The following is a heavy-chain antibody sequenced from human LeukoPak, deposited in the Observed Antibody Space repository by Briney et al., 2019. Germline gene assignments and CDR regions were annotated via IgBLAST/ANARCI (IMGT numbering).Heavy chain of an antibody. CDR2: IIPIFGTA. Sequence: PVKVSCKASGGTFSSYAISWVRQAPGQGLEWMGRIIPIFGTANYAQKFQGRVTITTDESTSTAYMELSSLRSEDTAVYYCARVRHYDFWSGYYFDYWGQGTLVTVSS. D-gene: IGHD3-3*01. V-gene: IGHV1-69*05. CDR1: GGTFSSYA. J-gene: IGHJ4*02. CDR3: ARVRHYDFWSGYYFDY.